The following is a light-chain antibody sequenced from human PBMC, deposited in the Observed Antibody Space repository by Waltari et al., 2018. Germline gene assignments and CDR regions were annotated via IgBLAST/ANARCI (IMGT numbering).Light chain of an antibody. Sequence: QLALTQSPSASASLGASVKLTCTLGSGHSDYSIAWHQQQQEKGPRYLMKLDSDGSHTMGDGIPHRFSGSSSGAERYLTISSLQYEDEADYYCQTWGTGFVVFGGGTKLTVL. CDR2: LDSDGSH. V-gene: IGLV4-69*01. J-gene: IGLJ2*01. CDR3: QTWGTGFVV. CDR1: SGHSDYS.